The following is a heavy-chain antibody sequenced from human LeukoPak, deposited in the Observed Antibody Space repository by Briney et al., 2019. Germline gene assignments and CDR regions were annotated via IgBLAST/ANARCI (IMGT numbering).Heavy chain of an antibody. CDR2: IKQDGSEK. V-gene: IGHV3-7*01. Sequence: GGSLRLSCAASGFTFSSYGMHWVRQAPGKGLEWVANIKQDGSEKYYVDSVKGRFTISRDNAKNSLYLQMNSLRAEDTAVYYCARDKIVGATQFDYWGQGTLVTVSS. D-gene: IGHD1-26*01. CDR1: GFTFSSYG. J-gene: IGHJ4*02. CDR3: ARDKIVGATQFDY.